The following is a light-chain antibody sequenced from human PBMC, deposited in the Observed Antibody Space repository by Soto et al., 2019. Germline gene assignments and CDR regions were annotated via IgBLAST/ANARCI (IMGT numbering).Light chain of an antibody. CDR1: QRVSSSD. V-gene: IGKV3-20*01. CDR3: QRYGSSPPLP. Sequence: EFVVTRSPGTLSLSPGERATLSCRARQRVSSSDLAWYQQKPGQAPRILIYGASTRDAGIPDRFSGSASGTAFALTISRLETADFAVYYCQRYGSSPPLPFGGGTKVE. J-gene: IGKJ4*01. CDR2: GAS.